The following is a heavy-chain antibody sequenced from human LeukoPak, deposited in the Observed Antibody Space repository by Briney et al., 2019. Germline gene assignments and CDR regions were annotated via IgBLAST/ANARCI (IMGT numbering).Heavy chain of an antibody. CDR3: ARDLYYYDSSGYSYSR. V-gene: IGHV1-2*02. CDR1: GYTFTGYY. J-gene: IGHJ4*02. D-gene: IGHD3-22*01. Sequence: ASVKVSCKASGYTFTGYYMHWVRQAPGQGLEWMGWINPNSGGTNYAQKFQGRVIMTRDTSISTAYMELSRLRSDDTAVYYCARDLYYYDSSGYSYSRWGQGTLVTVSS. CDR2: INPNSGGT.